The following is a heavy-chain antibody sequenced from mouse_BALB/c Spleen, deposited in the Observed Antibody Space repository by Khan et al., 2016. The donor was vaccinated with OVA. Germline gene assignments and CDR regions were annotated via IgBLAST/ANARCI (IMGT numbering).Heavy chain of an antibody. CDR1: GFTFNNYA. D-gene: IGHD2-3*01. CDR2: VSGGGSFT. V-gene: IGHV5-9-3*01. CDR3: ARQGGIYDGPFDY. J-gene: IGHJ2*01. Sequence: VELVESGGGLVKPGGSLKLSCAASGFTFNNYAMSWVRQTPEKRLEWVATVSGGGSFTYYPDSVKGRFTISRDNAKNTLYLQMSSLRSEDTAMYYCARQGGIYDGPFDYWGQGTTLTVSS.